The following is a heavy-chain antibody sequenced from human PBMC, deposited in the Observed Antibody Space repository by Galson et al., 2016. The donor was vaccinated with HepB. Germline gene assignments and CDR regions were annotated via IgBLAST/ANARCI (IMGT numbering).Heavy chain of an antibody. CDR2: INPDNSDM. D-gene: IGHD3-3*01. J-gene: IGHJ6*02. CDR1: GDIFTNLY. CDR3: AREGRHEFWRRPEGSPYYLYGMDI. V-gene: IGHV5-51*01. Sequence: QSGAEVKKPGESLKISCEGSGDIFTNLYVAWMRQIPGKGLEWVGIINPDNSDMRYSPSFQGQVTMSADKSITTAYLQWSTLRASDSGMYYCAREGRHEFWRRPEGSPYYLYGMDIWGQGTTVTVSS.